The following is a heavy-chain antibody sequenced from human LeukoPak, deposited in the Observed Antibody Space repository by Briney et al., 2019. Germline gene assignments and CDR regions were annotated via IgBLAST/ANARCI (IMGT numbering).Heavy chain of an antibody. Sequence: ASETLSLTCAVYGGSFSGYYWSWIRQPPGKGLEWIGEINHSGSTNYNPSLKSRVTISVGTSKNQFSLKLSSVTAADTAVYYCARAGYSYGYLWFDPWGQGTLVTVSS. D-gene: IGHD5-18*01. CDR3: ARAGYSYGYLWFDP. CDR1: GGSFSGYY. J-gene: IGHJ5*02. CDR2: INHSGST. V-gene: IGHV4-34*01.